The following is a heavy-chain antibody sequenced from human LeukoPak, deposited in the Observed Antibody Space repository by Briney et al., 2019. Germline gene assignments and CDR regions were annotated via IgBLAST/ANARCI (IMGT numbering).Heavy chain of an antibody. J-gene: IGHJ4*02. CDR3: AKKGVQLKGPADFDY. D-gene: IGHD5-18*01. Sequence: SQTLSLTCTVSGGSISSGGYYWSWIRQPPGKGLEWIGYIYHSGSTYYNPSLKSRVTISVDRSKNQFSLKLSSVTAADTAVYYCAKKGVQLKGPADFDYWGQGTLVTVSS. V-gene: IGHV4-30-2*01. CDR1: GGSISSGGYY. CDR2: IYHSGST.